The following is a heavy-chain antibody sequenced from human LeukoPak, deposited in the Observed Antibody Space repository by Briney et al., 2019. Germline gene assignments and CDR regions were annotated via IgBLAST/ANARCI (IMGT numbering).Heavy chain of an antibody. J-gene: IGHJ4*02. D-gene: IGHD6-19*01. CDR2: IYYSWDT. CDR3: LGRSGWRGGYYFDY. CDR1: GGSISSTSYY. V-gene: IGHV4-39*01. Sequence: PSETLSLTCTVSGGSISSTSYYWGWLRQPPGKGLEWIGSIYYSWDTYYNPSLKSRVTISVDTSKNQFSLKLSSVTAADTAVYYCLGRSGWRGGYYFDYWGQGTLVTVSS.